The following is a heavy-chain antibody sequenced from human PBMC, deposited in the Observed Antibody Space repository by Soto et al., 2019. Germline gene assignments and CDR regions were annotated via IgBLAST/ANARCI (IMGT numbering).Heavy chain of an antibody. D-gene: IGHD1-1*01. J-gene: IGHJ4*02. V-gene: IGHV1-46*04. CDR3: ARDNSAANGVLDH. CDR1: GYTFTNYY. CDR2: INPSARSA. Sequence: QVQLVQSGAEVKNPGASVKLSCKASGYTFTNYYLHWVRQAPGQGLEWVGMINPSARSASYAQKLRGRLTMEMDTSTTTVYMELSRLTSEDTAVYYCARDNSAANGVLDHWGLGTLVTVSS.